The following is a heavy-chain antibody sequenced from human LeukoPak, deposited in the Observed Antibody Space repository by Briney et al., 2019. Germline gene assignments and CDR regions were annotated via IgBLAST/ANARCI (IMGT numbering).Heavy chain of an antibody. CDR1: GGSISFGSFY. J-gene: IGHJ6*03. Sequence: PSQTLSLTCTVSGGSISFGSFYWSWIRQPAGKRLEWIGQIYARGTSNYNPSLRSRVTISVDTSKNQFSLKLGSVTAADTAVYYCARQGPVVVPAPGPMDVWGKGTTVTVSS. D-gene: IGHD2-2*01. CDR3: ARQGPVVVPAPGPMDV. V-gene: IGHV4-61*09. CDR2: IYARGTS.